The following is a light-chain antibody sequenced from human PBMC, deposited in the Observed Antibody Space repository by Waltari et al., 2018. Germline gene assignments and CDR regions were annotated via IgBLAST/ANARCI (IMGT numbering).Light chain of an antibody. Sequence: SSKLTQDPAVSVALGQTVRITCQRDSLRSYYASRYQQKPGQAPVLVIYGKNNRPSGIPDRFSGSSSGNTASLTITGAQAEDEADYYCNSRDSSGNHHVVFGGGTKLTVL. V-gene: IGLV3-19*01. CDR2: GKN. CDR3: NSRDSSGNHHVV. J-gene: IGLJ2*01. CDR1: SLRSYY.